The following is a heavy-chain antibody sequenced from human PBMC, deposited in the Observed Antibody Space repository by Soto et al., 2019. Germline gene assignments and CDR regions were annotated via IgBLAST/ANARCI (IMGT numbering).Heavy chain of an antibody. J-gene: IGHJ5*02. V-gene: IGHV4-34*01. CDR3: ARRMAPGRDCSSTSCNWFDP. D-gene: IGHD2-2*01. CDR2: INHSGST. Sequence: SETLSLTCAVYGGSFSGYYWSWIRQPPGKGLEWIGEINHSGSTNYNPSLKSRVTISVDTSKNQFSLKLSSVTAADTAVYYCARRMAPGRDCSSTSCNWFDPWGQGTLVTVSS. CDR1: GGSFSGYY.